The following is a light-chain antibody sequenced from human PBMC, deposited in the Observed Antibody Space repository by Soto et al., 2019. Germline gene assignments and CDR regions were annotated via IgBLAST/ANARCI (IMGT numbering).Light chain of an antibody. J-gene: IGKJ1*01. CDR3: QQYGSSGT. CDR2: GAS. Sequence: ETVLTQSPPTLSVSPRESATRSCRASRSVATNLAWYQQTPGQAPRLLIYGASTRATALPPRFSASGSGTEFTLTISRLEPEDFAVYYCQQYGSSGTFAQGTKVDI. V-gene: IGKV3-15*01. CDR1: RSVATN.